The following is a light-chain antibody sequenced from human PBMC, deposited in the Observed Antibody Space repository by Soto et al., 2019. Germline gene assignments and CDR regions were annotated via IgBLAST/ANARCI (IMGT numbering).Light chain of an antibody. CDR2: DAY. Sequence: ALKQSPFNLTLSPGARPPLSCRASQSFRGLLAWYRQKPGQAPRLLIYDAYNRATGIPPRFSGSGSGTDFTLTISSLEPEDSAVYYCQQRHMWPITFGQGTRLEIK. CDR1: QSFRGL. CDR3: QQRHMWPIT. V-gene: IGKV3-11*01. J-gene: IGKJ5*01.